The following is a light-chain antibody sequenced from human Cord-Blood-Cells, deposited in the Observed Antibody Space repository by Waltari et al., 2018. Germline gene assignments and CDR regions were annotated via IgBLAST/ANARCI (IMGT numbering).Light chain of an antibody. Sequence: QSALTQPASVSGSPGQSITIPCTGTSSDVGSYNPVSWYQQHPGQAPKLMIYEGSKRPSGVSNRFSGSKSGNTASLTISGLQAEDEADYYCCSYAGSSTLVFGGGTKLTVL. CDR1: SSDVGSYNP. CDR3: CSYAGSSTLV. V-gene: IGLV2-23*01. CDR2: EGS. J-gene: IGLJ3*02.